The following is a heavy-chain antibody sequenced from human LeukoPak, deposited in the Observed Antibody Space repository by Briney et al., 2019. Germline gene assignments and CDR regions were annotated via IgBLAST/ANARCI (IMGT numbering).Heavy chain of an antibody. J-gene: IGHJ4*02. Sequence: SETLSLTCSVSGGAISYYYWSWIRQPPGKGLEWIVYIHYSGSTNNNPSLQSRVTISVDTSNNQFSLKLSSVTAADTAVYYCARAHYYGSGSRNFDYWGQGTLVTVSS. CDR1: GGAISYYY. CDR2: IHYSGST. D-gene: IGHD3-10*01. CDR3: ARAHYYGSGSRNFDY. V-gene: IGHV4-59*01.